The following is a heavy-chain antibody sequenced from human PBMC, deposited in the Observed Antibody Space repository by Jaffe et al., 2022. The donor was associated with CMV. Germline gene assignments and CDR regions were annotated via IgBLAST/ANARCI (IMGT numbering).Heavy chain of an antibody. CDR3: AREDIVVVPAAMENYYYYYMDV. J-gene: IGHJ6*03. V-gene: IGHV1-3*01. CDR2: INAGNGNT. D-gene: IGHD2-2*01. CDR1: GYTFTSYA. Sequence: QVQLVQSGAEVKKPGASVKVSCKASGYTFTSYAMHWVRQAPGQRLEWMGWINAGNGNTKYSQKFQGRVTITRDTSASTAYMELSSLRSEDTAVYYCAREDIVVVPAAMENYYYYYMDVWGKGTTVTVSS.